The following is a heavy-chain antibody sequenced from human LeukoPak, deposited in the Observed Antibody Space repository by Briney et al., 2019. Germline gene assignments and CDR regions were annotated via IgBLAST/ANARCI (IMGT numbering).Heavy chain of an antibody. V-gene: IGHV4-30-2*01. Sequence: ASQTLSLTCAVSGGSISSGGYSWGWIRQPPGKGLEWIGYIYHSGSTYYNPSLKSRVTISVDRSKNQFSLKLSSVTAADTAVYYCARSPLYAFDIWGQGTMVTVSS. CDR3: ARSPLYAFDI. CDR1: GGSISSGGYS. CDR2: IYHSGST. J-gene: IGHJ3*02.